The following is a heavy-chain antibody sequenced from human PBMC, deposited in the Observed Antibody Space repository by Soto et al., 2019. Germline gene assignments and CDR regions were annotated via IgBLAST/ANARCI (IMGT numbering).Heavy chain of an antibody. V-gene: IGHV3-66*01. CDR3: TKEVPGGWYYFDY. D-gene: IGHD6-19*01. Sequence: EVQLVESGGGLVQPGGSLRLSCAASGFTVSSNYMTWVRQAPGKGLEWVSGIYSGGSTYYADAVKGRCTISRDNHKNTVYLQMHSLRPMDTAVYYCTKEVPGGWYYFDYWGLGTLVTVSS. J-gene: IGHJ4*01. CDR1: GFTVSSNY. CDR2: IYSGGST.